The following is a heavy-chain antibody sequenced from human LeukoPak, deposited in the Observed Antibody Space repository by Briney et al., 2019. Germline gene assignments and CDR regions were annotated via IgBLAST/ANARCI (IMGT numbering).Heavy chain of an antibody. Sequence: GGSLRLSCAASGFTFSNYAMSWVRQAPGKGLEWVSAISGSGGSTYYADSVKGRFTISRDNSKNTLYLQMNSLRAEDTDVYYCAREKIAVAGTTSVFDIWGQGTMVTVSS. CDR1: GFTFSNYA. V-gene: IGHV3-23*01. CDR2: ISGSGGST. D-gene: IGHD6-19*01. CDR3: AREKIAVAGTTSVFDI. J-gene: IGHJ3*02.